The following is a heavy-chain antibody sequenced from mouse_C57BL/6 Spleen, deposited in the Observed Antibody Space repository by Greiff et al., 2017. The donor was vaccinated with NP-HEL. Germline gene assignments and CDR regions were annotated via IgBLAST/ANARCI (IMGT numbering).Heavy chain of an antibody. Sequence: DVKLVESGGGLVKPGGSLKLSCAASGFTFSDYGMHWVRQAPEKGLEWVAYISSGSSTIYYADTVKGRFTISRDNAKNTLFLQMTSLRSEDTAMYYCARGSSYAYFDVWGTGTTVTVSS. CDR1: GFTFSDYG. V-gene: IGHV5-17*01. CDR3: ARGSSYAYFDV. J-gene: IGHJ1*03. D-gene: IGHD1-1*01. CDR2: ISSGSSTI.